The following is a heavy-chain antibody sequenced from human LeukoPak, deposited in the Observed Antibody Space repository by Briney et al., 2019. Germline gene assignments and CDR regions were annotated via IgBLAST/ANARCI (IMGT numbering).Heavy chain of an antibody. CDR3: ARDRVAVAARGAFDI. D-gene: IGHD6-19*01. CDR2: INPDGSTT. Sequence: GGSLRLSCAASGFTLSTYWMHWVRQAPGKGLVWVSRINPDGSTTTYADSVEGRFTISRDNAKNSLYLQMNSLRAEDTAVYYCARDRVAVAARGAFDIWGQGTMVTVSS. J-gene: IGHJ3*02. CDR1: GFTLSTYW. V-gene: IGHV3-74*01.